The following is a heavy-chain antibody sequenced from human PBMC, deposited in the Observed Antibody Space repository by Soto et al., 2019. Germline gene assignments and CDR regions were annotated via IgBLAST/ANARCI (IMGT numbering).Heavy chain of an antibody. J-gene: IGHJ4*02. V-gene: IGHV4-39*01. D-gene: IGHD6-13*01. CDR3: ASLQVPGNFDY. Sequence: QLQLQKSGPGLVKPSETLSLTCNVSGGSISTSNYYWAWVRQAPGKGLEWIANIYYRGDTYYHPSLRTRLTVSVDTSKNQFSLRLTSLTAADTAMYFCASLQVPGNFDYWGQGTLVTVSS. CDR2: IYYRGDT. CDR1: GGSISTSNYY.